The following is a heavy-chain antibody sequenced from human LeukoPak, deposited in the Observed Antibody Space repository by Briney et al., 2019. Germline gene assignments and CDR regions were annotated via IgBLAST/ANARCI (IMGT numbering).Heavy chain of an antibody. J-gene: IGHJ4*02. D-gene: IGHD3-10*01. CDR3: TKDLGTRSYYVSANYGYDF. CDR2: ILYDGTKK. Sequence: PGRSLRLSCVASGFSFNIHGMHWVRQAPGKGPEWVAVILYDGTKKYYADSVRGRFTISRDNAKNTLYLQMDNLRAEDTAIYYCTKDLGTRSYYVSANYGYDFWGQGTLVTVSS. V-gene: IGHV3-30*18. CDR1: GFSFNIHG.